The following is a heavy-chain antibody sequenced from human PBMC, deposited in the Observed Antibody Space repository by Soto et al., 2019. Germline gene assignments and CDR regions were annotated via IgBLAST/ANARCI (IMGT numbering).Heavy chain of an antibody. D-gene: IGHD3-9*01. CDR2: ISAYNGKT. V-gene: IGHV1-18*04. CDR1: GYTFSNYG. Sequence: QVQLVQSGAEVKKPGASVKVSCKASGYTFSNYGISWVRQAPGQGLEWMGWISAYNGKTYDAERLQGRVTMTTDTSTGTGYMELRGLRSDEPAVYYWAREAKCGFDWFSPAEYPQPWGQGTLVTVSS. J-gene: IGHJ1*01. CDR3: AREAKCGFDWFSPAEYPQP.